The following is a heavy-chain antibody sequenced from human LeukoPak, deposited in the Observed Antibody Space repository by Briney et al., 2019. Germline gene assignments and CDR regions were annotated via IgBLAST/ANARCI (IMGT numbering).Heavy chain of an antibody. Sequence: GGSLRLSCSASGFIFRSYSMNWVRQAPGKGLEWISYISSGSTPIYYADSVKGRFTVSRDNVNNSLYLQMNSLRAEDTAIYYCARLLLRYFDWPWGGFDPWGQGTLVTVSS. D-gene: IGHD3-9*01. J-gene: IGHJ5*02. CDR3: ARLLLRYFDWPWGGFDP. CDR1: GFIFRSYS. V-gene: IGHV3-48*01. CDR2: ISSGSTPI.